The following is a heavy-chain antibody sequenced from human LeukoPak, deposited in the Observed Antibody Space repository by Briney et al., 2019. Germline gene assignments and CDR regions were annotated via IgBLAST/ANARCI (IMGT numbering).Heavy chain of an antibody. CDR1: GGSISSGGYY. J-gene: IGHJ3*02. CDR2: IYHSGST. Sequence: PSEALSLTCTVSGGSISSGGYYWSWIRQPPGKGLEWIGYIYHSGSTYYNPSLKSRVTISVDRSKNQFSLKLSSVTAADTAVYYCARWGMGAVVTRAGDAFDIWGQGTMVTVSS. CDR3: ARWGMGAVVTRAGDAFDI. V-gene: IGHV4-30-2*01. D-gene: IGHD4-23*01.